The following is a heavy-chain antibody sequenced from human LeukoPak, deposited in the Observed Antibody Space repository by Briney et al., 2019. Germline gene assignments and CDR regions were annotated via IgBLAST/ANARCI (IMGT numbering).Heavy chain of an antibody. Sequence: PSQTLSLTCAVSGATINSGAYSWTWIRQRPGEGLEFIGNISYTGNTYFNPSLKSRVAFSVDTSKSHFSLRLTSATAADTAFYYCAILTPLYGLDYWGQGILVTVSS. CDR2: ISYTGNT. CDR3: AILTPLYGLDY. D-gene: IGHD2-2*02. J-gene: IGHJ4*02. CDR1: GATINSGAYS. V-gene: IGHV4-31*11.